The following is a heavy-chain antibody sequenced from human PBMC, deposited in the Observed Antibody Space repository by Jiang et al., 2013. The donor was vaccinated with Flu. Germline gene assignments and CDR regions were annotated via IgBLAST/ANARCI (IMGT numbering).Heavy chain of an antibody. D-gene: IGHD1-26*01. Sequence: YGSGLVKPSQTLSLTCTVSGGSISSGSYYWSWIRQPAGKGLERIGRIYTSGSTNYNPSLKSRVTISVDTSKNQFSLKLSSVTAADTAVYYCARERPVIVGATRWGSYYFDYWGQGTLVTVSS. V-gene: IGHV4-61*02. CDR3: ARERPVIVGATRWGSYYFDY. CDR1: GGSISSGSYY. J-gene: IGHJ4*02. CDR2: IYTSGST.